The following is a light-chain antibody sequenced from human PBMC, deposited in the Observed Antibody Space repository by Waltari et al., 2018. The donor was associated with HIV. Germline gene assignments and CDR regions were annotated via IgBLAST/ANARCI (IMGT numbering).Light chain of an antibody. Sequence: EIVLTQSPGTLYLSPGERATLSCRASQSVTSTYFAWYQQKPGQAPRLLIYGASSRATGIPDRFSSTGSGTDFTLTISRLEPEDFALYYCQQYGSLQWTFGQGTKVEIK. CDR3: QQYGSLQWT. CDR2: GAS. V-gene: IGKV3-20*01. CDR1: QSVTSTY. J-gene: IGKJ1*01.